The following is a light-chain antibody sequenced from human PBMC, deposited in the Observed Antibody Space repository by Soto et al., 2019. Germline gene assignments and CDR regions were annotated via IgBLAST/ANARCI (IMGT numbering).Light chain of an antibody. CDR3: QHFYTHPPT. V-gene: IGKV1-5*01. Sequence: DIQMTQSPSTLSASVGDRVTITCRASQSISSWLAWYQQKPGKAPKLLIYDASSLESGVPSRFSGSGSGTDFTLTINSLQSEDFATYLCQHFYTHPPTFGQGTKVE. CDR2: DAS. J-gene: IGKJ1*01. CDR1: QSISSW.